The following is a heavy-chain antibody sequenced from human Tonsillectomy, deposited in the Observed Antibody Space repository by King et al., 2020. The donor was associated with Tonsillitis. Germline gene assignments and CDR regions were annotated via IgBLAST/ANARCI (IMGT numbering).Heavy chain of an antibody. CDR3: IRENWYYDI. D-gene: IGHD2/OR15-2a*01. CDR1: GYTFSDFH. CDR2: IYPGSGGT. V-gene: IGHV1-2*02. Sequence: VQLVESGAEVKKPGASVKVSCKTSGYTFSDFHVHWVRQAPGQGLEWMGWIYPGSGGTEYAQKFQGRVTMTRDTSISTVYMDLSGLTSDDTAVYFCIRENWYYDIWGQGTLVTVSS. J-gene: IGHJ4*02.